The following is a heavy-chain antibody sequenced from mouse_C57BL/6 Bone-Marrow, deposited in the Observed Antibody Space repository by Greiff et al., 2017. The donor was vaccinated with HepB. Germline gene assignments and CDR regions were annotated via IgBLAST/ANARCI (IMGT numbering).Heavy chain of an antibody. J-gene: IGHJ2*01. D-gene: IGHD1-1*01. V-gene: IGHV1-81*01. CDR1: GFPFTNQW. Sequence: SGAGPGRPGASSKLFLQAFGFPFTNQWIRWGKQGTGQGLEWIGEIYPRSGNTYYNEKFKGKATLTADKSSSTAYMELRSLTSEDSAVYFCARALLLRGDYWGQGTTLTVSS. CDR3: ARALLLRGDY. CDR2: IYPRSGNT.